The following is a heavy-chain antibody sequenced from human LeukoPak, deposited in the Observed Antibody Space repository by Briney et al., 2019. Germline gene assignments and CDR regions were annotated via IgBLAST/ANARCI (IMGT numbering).Heavy chain of an antibody. V-gene: IGHV4-4*09. D-gene: IGHD5-24*01. CDR1: GGSISSYY. CDR2: IYTSGST. Sequence: SETLSLTCTVSGGSISSYYWSWIRQPPGKGLEWIGCIYTSGSTNYNPSLKSRVTISVDTSKNQFSLKLSSVTAADTAVYYCARGQDGYILDYWGQGTLVTVSS. CDR3: ARGQDGYILDY. J-gene: IGHJ4*02.